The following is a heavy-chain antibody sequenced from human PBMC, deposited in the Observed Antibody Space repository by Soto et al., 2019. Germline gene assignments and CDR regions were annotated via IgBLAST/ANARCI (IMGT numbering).Heavy chain of an antibody. J-gene: IGHJ6*02. Sequence: QITLKESGPTLVKPTQTLTLTCIFSGFSLSSSGVGVGWIRQPPGKALEWLALIYWDGDKRYSPSLKTRLTITKDTSTNEVVLTMTNMDPVDTGTDYCAHKGGRGAGMDVWGQGTTVTVSS. CDR1: GFSLSSSGVG. D-gene: IGHD2-15*01. CDR3: AHKGGRGAGMDV. V-gene: IGHV2-5*02. CDR2: IYWDGDK.